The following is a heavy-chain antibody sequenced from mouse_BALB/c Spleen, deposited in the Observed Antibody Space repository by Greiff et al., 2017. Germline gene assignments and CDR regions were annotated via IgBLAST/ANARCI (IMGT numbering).Heavy chain of an antibody. Sequence: DVQLVESGGGLVKPGGSLKLSCAASGFTFSSYAMSWVRQSPEKRLEWVAEISSGGSYTYYPDTVTGRFTISRDNAKNTLYLEMSSLRSEDTAMYYCARYYYGSSYDYYAMDYWGQGTSVTVSS. CDR3: ARYYYGSSYDYYAMDY. CDR2: ISSGGSYT. V-gene: IGHV5-9-4*01. D-gene: IGHD1-1*01. CDR1: GFTFSSYA. J-gene: IGHJ4*01.